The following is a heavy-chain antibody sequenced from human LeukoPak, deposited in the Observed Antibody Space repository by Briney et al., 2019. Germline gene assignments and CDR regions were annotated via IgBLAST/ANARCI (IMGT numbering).Heavy chain of an antibody. D-gene: IGHD3-10*01. V-gene: IGHV3-7*01. CDR2: IKQDGSEK. CDR3: ARRAITMVRGVRPYFFDY. Sequence: AGGSLRLSCAASGFTFSSCWMSWVRQAPGKGLEWVANIKQDGSEKYYVDSVKGRFTISRDNAKNSLYLQMNTLRAEDTAVYYCARRAITMVRGVRPYFFDYWGQGTLVTVSS. CDR1: GFTFSSCW. J-gene: IGHJ4*02.